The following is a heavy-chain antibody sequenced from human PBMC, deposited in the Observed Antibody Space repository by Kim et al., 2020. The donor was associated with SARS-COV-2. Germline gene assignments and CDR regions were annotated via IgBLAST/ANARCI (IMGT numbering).Heavy chain of an antibody. Sequence: SETLSLTCTVSGGSIRRHHWSWVRQSAGKALEWIGRINPSGNTNYNPSLKGRLTMSVDTSKSQFSLKLSSVTAADTAVYFCARIDFGDDYWGPGTLVTVS. CDR1: GGSIRRHH. CDR3: ARIDFGDDY. D-gene: IGHD4-17*01. V-gene: IGHV4-4*07. J-gene: IGHJ4*02. CDR2: INPSGNT.